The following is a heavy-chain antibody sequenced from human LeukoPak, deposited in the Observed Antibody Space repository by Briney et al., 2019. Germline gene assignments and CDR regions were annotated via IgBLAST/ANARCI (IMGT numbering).Heavy chain of an antibody. Sequence: PGGSLRLSCTASGFTFGDYAMSWVRQAPGKGLEWVGFIRRKGYGRTTEYAGAVKVRFTIERDDNKRNVYLQMNSLKTEDTAVYYCTRDSLPIPFGGWHDYWGQGTLVTVSS. CDR1: GFTFGDYA. CDR2: IRRKGYGRTT. J-gene: IGHJ4*02. D-gene: IGHD6-19*01. CDR3: TRDSLPIPFGGWHDY. V-gene: IGHV3-49*04.